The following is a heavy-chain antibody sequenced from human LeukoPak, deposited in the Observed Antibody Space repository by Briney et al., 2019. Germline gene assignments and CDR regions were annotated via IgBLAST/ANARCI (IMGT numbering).Heavy chain of an antibody. Sequence: AGGSLRLSCAASGFIFVGYGMHWVRQAPGKGPEWVAFIRPDGHNKYYADSVKGRFMISRDNSKNTVDLQMNSPRGDDTAMYYCAKEGAASWDVDVWGKGTTVTVSS. V-gene: IGHV3-30*02. CDR3: AKEGAASWDVDV. J-gene: IGHJ6*04. D-gene: IGHD3-3*02. CDR2: IRPDGHNK. CDR1: GFIFVGYG.